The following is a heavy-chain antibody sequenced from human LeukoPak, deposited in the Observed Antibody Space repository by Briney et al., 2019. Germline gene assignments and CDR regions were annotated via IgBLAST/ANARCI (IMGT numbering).Heavy chain of an antibody. J-gene: IGHJ4*02. CDR2: MNPNSGNT. CDR3: ARGGVVVAATTLNY. CDR1: GYTFTSYD. Sequence: VASVKVSCKASGYTFTSYDINWVRQATGQGLEWMGWMNPNSGNTGYAQKFQGRVTMTRNTSISTAYMELSSLRSEDTAVYYCARGGVVVAATTLNYWGQGTLVTVSP. V-gene: IGHV1-8*01. D-gene: IGHD2-15*01.